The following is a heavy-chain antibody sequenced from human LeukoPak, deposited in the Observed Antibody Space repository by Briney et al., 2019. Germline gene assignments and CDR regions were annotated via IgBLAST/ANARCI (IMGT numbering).Heavy chain of an antibody. CDR2: IYHSGST. D-gene: IGHD6-13*01. V-gene: IGHV4-4*02. CDR1: GGSISSSNW. J-gene: IGHJ4*02. Sequence: SETLSLTCAVSGGSISSSNWWSWVRQPPGKGLEWIGEIYHSGSTNYNPSLKSRVTISVDKSKNQFSLKLSSVTAADTAVYYCAREPIAAAGKGAFDYWGQGTLVTVSS. CDR3: AREPIAAAGKGAFDY.